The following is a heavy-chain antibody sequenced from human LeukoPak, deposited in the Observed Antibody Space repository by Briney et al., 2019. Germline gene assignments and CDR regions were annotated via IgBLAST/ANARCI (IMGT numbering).Heavy chain of an antibody. CDR2: ICYSGST. D-gene: IGHD5-24*01. Sequence: SETLSLTCTVSGGSISSYYWSWIRQPPGKGLEWIGYICYSGSTNYNPSLKSRVTISVDTSKNQFSLKLSSVTAADTAVYYCARGVEMTTAPFDYWGQGTLVTVSS. J-gene: IGHJ4*02. V-gene: IGHV4-59*12. CDR3: ARGVEMTTAPFDY. CDR1: GGSISSYY.